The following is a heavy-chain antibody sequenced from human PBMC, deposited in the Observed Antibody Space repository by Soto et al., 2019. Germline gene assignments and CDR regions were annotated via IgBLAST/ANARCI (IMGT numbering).Heavy chain of an antibody. D-gene: IGHD3-3*01. CDR3: ARADFWSGYYPPYFDY. Sequence: ASVKVSCKASGYTFTSYAMHWVRQAPGQRLEWMGWINAGNGNTKYSQKFQGRVTITRDTSASTAYMELSSLRSEDTAVYYCARADFWSGYYPPYFDYWGQGTLVTVSS. J-gene: IGHJ4*02. CDR1: GYTFTSYA. CDR2: INAGNGNT. V-gene: IGHV1-3*01.